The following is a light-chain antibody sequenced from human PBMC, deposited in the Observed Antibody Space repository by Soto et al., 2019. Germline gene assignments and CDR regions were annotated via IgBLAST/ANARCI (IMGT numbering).Light chain of an antibody. CDR3: QQLNSYPLT. CDR1: QTISSW. Sequence: DIQMTQSPSTLSGSVGDRFTITFVASQTISSWLAWYQQKPGKAPKLLIYAASTLQSGVPSRFSGSGSGTEFTLTISSLQPEDFATYYCQQLNSYPLTFGGGTKVDIK. V-gene: IGKV1-9*01. CDR2: AAS. J-gene: IGKJ4*01.